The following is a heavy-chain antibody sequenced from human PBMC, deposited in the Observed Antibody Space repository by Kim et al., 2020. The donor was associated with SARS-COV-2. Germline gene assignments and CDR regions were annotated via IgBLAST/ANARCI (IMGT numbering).Heavy chain of an antibody. J-gene: IGHJ6*02. D-gene: IGHD3-10*01. Sequence: GGSLRLSCAASGFTFSSYAMSWVRQAPGKGLEWVSAISGSGGSTYYADSMKGRFTISRDNSKNTLYLQMNSLRAEDTAVYYCAKAGGEVRGPTHYYGMDVWGQGTTVTVSS. CDR3: AKAGGEVRGPTHYYGMDV. V-gene: IGHV3-23*01. CDR1: GFTFSSYA. CDR2: ISGSGGST.